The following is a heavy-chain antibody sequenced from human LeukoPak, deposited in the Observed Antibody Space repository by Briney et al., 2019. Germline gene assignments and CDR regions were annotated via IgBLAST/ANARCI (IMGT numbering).Heavy chain of an antibody. CDR3: ARLTLTTVSPFDP. CDR2: IYPGDSDT. V-gene: IGHV5-51*01. J-gene: IGHJ5*02. Sequence: NRGESLKISCKGSGYSFTSYWIGWVRQMPGKGPEWMGIIYPGDSDTRYSPSFQGQVTISADKSISTAYLQWSSLKASDTAMYYCARLTLTTVSPFDPWGQGTLVTVSS. CDR1: GYSFTSYW. D-gene: IGHD4-17*01.